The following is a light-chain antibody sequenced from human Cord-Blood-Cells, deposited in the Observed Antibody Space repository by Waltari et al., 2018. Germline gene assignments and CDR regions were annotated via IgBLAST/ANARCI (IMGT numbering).Light chain of an antibody. CDR1: QSVSSN. Sequence: EIVMTQSPATLSVSPGERATLSCRASQSVSSNLAWYQQKPGQAPRLLIYGASTRATGIPARFSGSGSGTEFTLTNSSLQSEDFAVDYCQQYNNWPPLTFGGGTKVEIK. CDR2: GAS. V-gene: IGKV3-15*01. CDR3: QQYNNWPPLT. J-gene: IGKJ4*01.